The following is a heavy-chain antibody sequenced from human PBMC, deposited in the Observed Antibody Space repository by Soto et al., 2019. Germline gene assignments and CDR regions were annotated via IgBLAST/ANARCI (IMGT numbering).Heavy chain of an antibody. CDR2: TPATDDDT. J-gene: IGHJ4*02. CDR1: GFGFSSYA. CDR3: AKVEDNTGWAVVDS. Sequence: EVQLLESGGGMVQPGGSLRISCVASGFGFSSYAISWVHQSPGKGLEWVSTTPATDDDTSYALSVTGRFIVSRDNSKNTLSLLMRSLRAEDTALYYCAKVEDNTGWAVVDSWGQGTLVTVS. D-gene: IGHD6-19*01. V-gene: IGHV3-23*01.